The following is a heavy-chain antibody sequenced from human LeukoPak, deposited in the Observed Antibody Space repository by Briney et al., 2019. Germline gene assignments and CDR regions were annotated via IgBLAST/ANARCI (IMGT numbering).Heavy chain of an antibody. J-gene: IGHJ4*02. CDR1: GFTFSAYN. D-gene: IGHD4-17*01. CDR3: ASAAATLTNLRLVDY. V-gene: IGHV3-21*01. CDR2: ISSSSTYI. Sequence: GGSLRLSCAASGFTFSAYNMNWVRQAPGKGLEWVSFISSSSTYIYHADSVRGRFTISRDNAKKSLFLLMDSLRAEDTGVYYCASAAATLTNLRLVDYWGQGTLVTVSS.